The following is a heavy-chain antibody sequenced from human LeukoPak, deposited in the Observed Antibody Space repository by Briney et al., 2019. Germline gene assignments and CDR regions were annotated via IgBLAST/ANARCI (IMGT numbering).Heavy chain of an antibody. CDR3: AKDAVAVSGWFDP. Sequence: GGSLRLSCAVSGFTFSDYGMHWVRQAPGKGLEWVGVTSFDGSNNYYADSVKGRFTISRDNSKNTLYLQMNSLRAEDTAVYYCAKDAVAVSGWFDPWGQGTLVTVSS. D-gene: IGHD6-19*01. J-gene: IGHJ5*02. CDR1: GFTFSDYG. V-gene: IGHV3-33*05. CDR2: TSFDGSNN.